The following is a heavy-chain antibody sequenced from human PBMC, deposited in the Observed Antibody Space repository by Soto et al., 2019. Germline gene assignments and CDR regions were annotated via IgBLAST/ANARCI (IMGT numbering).Heavy chain of an antibody. CDR3: AKERRGSGWFVCRY. CDR2: ISGNGAGT. D-gene: IGHD6-19*01. Sequence: DVPLLESGGGLVQPGGSVRLSCAASGFTFSSYAMSWVRQAPGKGLEWVSAISGNGAGTSYADSVRGRFTISRDTSKDPLFLQMNSLTADDTAVYYCAKERRGSGWFVCRYWGQGILVTVSS. V-gene: IGHV3-23*01. CDR1: GFTFSSYA. J-gene: IGHJ4*02.